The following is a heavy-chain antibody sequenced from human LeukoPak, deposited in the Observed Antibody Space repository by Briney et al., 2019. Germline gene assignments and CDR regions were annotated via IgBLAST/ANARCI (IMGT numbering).Heavy chain of an antibody. Sequence: RGSLRLSCAASGFTFSSYGMHWVRQAPGKGLEWVAVISYDGSNKYYADSVKGRFTISRDNSKNTLYLQMNSLRAEDTAVYYCAQGEYYGDYYWSSALLDYWGQGTLVTVSS. CDR1: GFTFSSYG. V-gene: IGHV3-30*18. D-gene: IGHD4-17*01. J-gene: IGHJ4*02. CDR3: AQGEYYGDYYWSSALLDY. CDR2: ISYDGSNK.